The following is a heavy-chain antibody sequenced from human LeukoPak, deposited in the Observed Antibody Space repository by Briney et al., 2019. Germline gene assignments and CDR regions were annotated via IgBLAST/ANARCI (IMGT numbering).Heavy chain of an antibody. Sequence: GGSLRLSCAASGFTFSSTVMNWVRQAPGKGLEWVSYISSATSTIYYADSVKGRFTISRDNAKNSLYLQMNSLRAEDTAVYYCARDVTYYGGDWFDPWGQGTLVTVSS. V-gene: IGHV3-48*04. CDR3: ARDVTYYGGDWFDP. D-gene: IGHD4-23*01. CDR1: GFTFSSTV. CDR2: ISSATSTI. J-gene: IGHJ5*02.